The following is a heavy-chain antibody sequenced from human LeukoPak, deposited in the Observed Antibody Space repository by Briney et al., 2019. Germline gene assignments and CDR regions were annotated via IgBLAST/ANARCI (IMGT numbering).Heavy chain of an antibody. CDR3: ARVYSGYDLPGSLANYYFDY. D-gene: IGHD5-12*01. J-gene: IGHJ4*02. CDR2: IYYGGTT. V-gene: IGHV4-39*07. Sequence: SETLSLTCTVSDDSISSISFYWGWIRQPPGKGLEWIGSIYYGGTTYYNPSLESRVTMSLDTSKNQFSLKLSSVTAADTAVYYCARVYSGYDLPGSLANYYFDYWGQGTLVTVSS. CDR1: DDSISSISFY.